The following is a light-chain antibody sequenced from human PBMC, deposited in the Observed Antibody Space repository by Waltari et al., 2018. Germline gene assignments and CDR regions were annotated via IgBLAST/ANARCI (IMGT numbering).Light chain of an antibody. J-gene: IGLJ3*02. CDR1: SSTLGSSN. CDR3: TTWDDSLNGVV. CDR2: ANN. V-gene: IGLV1-44*01. Sequence: QSVLTQPPSASVTPGQRVTITCSGSSSTLGSSNENWYQQLPGTAPKLLISANNHRPSGVPDRVSGSKSGTSASLAISGLQSEDEADYYCTTWDDSLNGVVFGGGTKLTV.